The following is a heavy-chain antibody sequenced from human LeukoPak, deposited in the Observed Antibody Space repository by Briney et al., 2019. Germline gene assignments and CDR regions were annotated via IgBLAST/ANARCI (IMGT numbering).Heavy chain of an antibody. Sequence: PSETLSLTCTVSGGSISSYYWSWIRQPPGKGLEWIGYIYYSGSTNYNPSLKSRVTISVDTSKNQFSLKLSSVTAADTAVYYCARDESRYCSGGSCYSGDYYYGMDVWGQGTTVTVSS. J-gene: IGHJ6*02. D-gene: IGHD2-15*01. CDR2: IYYSGST. V-gene: IGHV4-59*12. CDR1: GGSISSYY. CDR3: ARDESRYCSGGSCYSGDYYYGMDV.